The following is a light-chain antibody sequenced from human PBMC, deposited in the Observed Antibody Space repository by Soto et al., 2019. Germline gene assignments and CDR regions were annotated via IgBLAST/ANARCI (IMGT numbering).Light chain of an antibody. V-gene: IGLV2-8*01. Sequence: QSALTQPPSASGSPGQSVTISCTGTSSDVGGYNYVSWYQHHPGKAPKLMIYEVSKRPSGVPDRFSGSKSGNTASLTVSGLQAEDEADYYCSSYAGSNNVVFGGGTKVTLL. J-gene: IGLJ2*01. CDR2: EVS. CDR3: SSYAGSNNVV. CDR1: SSDVGGYNY.